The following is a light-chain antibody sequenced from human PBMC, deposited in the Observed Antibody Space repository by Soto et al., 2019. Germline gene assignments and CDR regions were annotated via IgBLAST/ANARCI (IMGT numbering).Light chain of an antibody. CDR1: SSNIGSNT. CDR3: AAWDDSLDGPV. J-gene: IGLJ3*02. CDR2: SNN. Sequence: QSVLTQPPSASGAPGQRVTISCSGSSSNIGSNTVNWYQQFPGTAPRVLMYSNNQRPSGVPDRFSGSKSGTSVFLAISGLQSDYEDDYYCAAWDDSLDGPVFGGAIKLTVL. V-gene: IGLV1-44*01.